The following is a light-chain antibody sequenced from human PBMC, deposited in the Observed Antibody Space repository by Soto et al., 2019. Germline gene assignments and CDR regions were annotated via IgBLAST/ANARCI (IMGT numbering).Light chain of an antibody. CDR3: TSYAGSNNWV. CDR2: EVT. CDR1: SSDVGAYNY. J-gene: IGLJ3*02. V-gene: IGLV2-8*01. Sequence: QSALTQPPSASGSPGQSVTISCTGTSSDVGAYNYVSWYQQHPGKAPKLMIYEVTKRPSGVPDRFSGSKSDNTASLTVSGLQAEYEADYYCTSYAGSNNWVFGGGTKLTVL.